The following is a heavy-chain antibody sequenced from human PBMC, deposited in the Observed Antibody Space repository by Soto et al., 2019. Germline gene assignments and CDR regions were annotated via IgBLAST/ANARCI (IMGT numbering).Heavy chain of an antibody. D-gene: IGHD4-17*01. J-gene: IGHJ5*02. Sequence: QVQLQESGPGPVKPSQTLSLTCTVSGGSISSGGYYWSWIRQHPGKGLEWIGYIYYSGSTYYNPSLKSRVTISVDTSKNQFSLKLSSVTAADTAVYYCARDHHYGDSSNWFDPWGQGTLVTVSS. CDR1: GGSISSGGYY. V-gene: IGHV4-31*03. CDR3: ARDHHYGDSSNWFDP. CDR2: IYYSGST.